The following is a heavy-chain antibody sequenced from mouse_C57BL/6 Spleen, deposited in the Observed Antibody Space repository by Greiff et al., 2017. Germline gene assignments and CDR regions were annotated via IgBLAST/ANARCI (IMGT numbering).Heavy chain of an antibody. CDR3: TREEGGSRSWFAY. V-gene: IGHV5-9-1*02. Sequence: EVKLMESGEGLVKPGGSLKLSCAASGFTFSSYAMSWVRQTPEKRLEWVAYISSGGDYIYYADTVKGRFTISRDNARNTLYLQMSSVKSEDTAMYYCTREEGGSRSWFAYWGQGTLVTVSA. D-gene: IGHD1-1*01. J-gene: IGHJ3*01. CDR1: GFTFSSYA. CDR2: ISSGGDYI.